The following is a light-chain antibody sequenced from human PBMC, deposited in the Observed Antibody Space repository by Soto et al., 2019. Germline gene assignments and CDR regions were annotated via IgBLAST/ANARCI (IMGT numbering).Light chain of an antibody. Sequence: DIVMTQSPDSLAVSLGERATINCKSSQSVLYSSNNKNYLAWYQQKPGQPPKLLIYWASTRESGVPARFSGSGSGTDFTLTISSLQAEDVAVYYCQQYYSNLTFGGGTKVEIK. J-gene: IGKJ4*01. CDR2: WAS. CDR3: QQYYSNLT. CDR1: QSVLYSSNNKNY. V-gene: IGKV4-1*01.